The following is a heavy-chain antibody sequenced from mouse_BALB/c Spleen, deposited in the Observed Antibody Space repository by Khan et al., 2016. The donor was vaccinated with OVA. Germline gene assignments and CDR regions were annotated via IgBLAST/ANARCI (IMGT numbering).Heavy chain of an antibody. CDR1: GYSITSDYA. V-gene: IGHV3-2*02. Sequence: EVQLQQPGPGLVKPSQSLSLTCTVTGYSITSDYAWNWIRQFPGNKLEWMGYISSTGGTSYNPSLKSRISITRDTSKNQFFLQLKSVTAEDTATYYCARSLYYSYGYALDCWGRGTLVTVSS. D-gene: IGHD2-14*01. CDR2: ISSTGGT. CDR3: ARSLYYSYGYALDC. J-gene: IGHJ4*01.